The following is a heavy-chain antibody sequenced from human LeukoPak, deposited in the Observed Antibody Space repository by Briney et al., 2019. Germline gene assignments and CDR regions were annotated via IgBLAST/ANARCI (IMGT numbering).Heavy chain of an antibody. CDR3: TGELAGTTVHY. Sequence: SETLSLTCTVSGGSISSRTYYWGWIRQPPGKGLEWIGSIYYTGGTYYNPSLKSRFTTSLDTSRNQFSLKLSSVTAADTAIYYCTGELAGTTVHYWGQGILVTVSS. V-gene: IGHV4-39*07. J-gene: IGHJ4*02. CDR1: GGSISSRTYY. CDR2: IYYTGGT. D-gene: IGHD1-7*01.